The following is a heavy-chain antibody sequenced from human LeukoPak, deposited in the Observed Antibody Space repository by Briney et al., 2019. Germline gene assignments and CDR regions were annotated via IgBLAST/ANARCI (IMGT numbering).Heavy chain of an antibody. J-gene: IGHJ3*01. CDR3: ARDMQLST. V-gene: IGHV3-23*01. CDR1: GITFSRFW. CDR2: ISYSGANS. Sequence: PTGGSLRLSCAASGITFSRFWMSWVRQAPGEGLEWVSLISYSGANSYYTDSVRGRFTISRDNSKDTLFLQMNSLRAEDTAIYYCARDMQLSTWGLGTMVTVSS. D-gene: IGHD3-16*02.